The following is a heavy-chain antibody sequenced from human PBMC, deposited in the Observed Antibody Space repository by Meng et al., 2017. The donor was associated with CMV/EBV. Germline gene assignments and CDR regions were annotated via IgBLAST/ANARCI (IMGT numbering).Heavy chain of an antibody. D-gene: IGHD3-22*01. Sequence: SETLSLTCSVSGDSIRNYYWSWIRQPPGKGLEWIGHSYYSGSTNYNPPLKSRVTMSLDTSNNQVSLTVNSVTAADTAVYYCARRVRASPYYYDSSGYYPHWGQGTLVTVPQ. J-gene: IGHJ4*02. V-gene: IGHV4-59*01. CDR3: ARRVRASPYYYDSSGYYPH. CDR1: GDSIRNYY. CDR2: SYYSGST.